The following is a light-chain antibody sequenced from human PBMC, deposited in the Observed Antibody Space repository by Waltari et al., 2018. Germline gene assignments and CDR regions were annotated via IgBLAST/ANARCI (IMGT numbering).Light chain of an antibody. CDR1: TLSKEY. J-gene: IGLJ3*02. CDR2: QDT. Sequence: SYELTQPPSVAVSPGQTVRITCSGNTLSKEYPYWYQQKPGQAPILLIYQDTKRPSGIPERFSGSTSGTTVTLTITGVQAEDEAAYYCQSPSSSGSYHWLFGGGTKVTVL. CDR3: QSPSSSGSYHWL. V-gene: IGLV3-25*03.